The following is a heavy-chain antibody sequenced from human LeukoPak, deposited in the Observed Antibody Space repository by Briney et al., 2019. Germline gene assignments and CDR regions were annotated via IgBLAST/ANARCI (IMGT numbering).Heavy chain of an antibody. V-gene: IGHV3-53*01. D-gene: IGHD3-3*01. Sequence: GGSLRLSCAASGFTVSSNYMSWVREAPGKGLEWVSVTYSGGSTYYADSVKGRFTISRDNSKNTLYLQMNSLRAEDTAVYYCARTTIFVVGFDYWGQGTLVTVSS. J-gene: IGHJ4*02. CDR1: GFTVSSNY. CDR2: TYSGGST. CDR3: ARTTIFVVGFDY.